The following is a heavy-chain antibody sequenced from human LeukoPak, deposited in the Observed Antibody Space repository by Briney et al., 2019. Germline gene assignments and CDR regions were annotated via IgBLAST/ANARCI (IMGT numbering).Heavy chain of an antibody. Sequence: SETLSLTCTVSGYSISSGYYWGWIRQPPGKGLEWIGSIYRSGSTYYNPSLKSRVTISVDTSKNQFSLKLSSVTAADTAVYYCANFHDYGDRGGYYFDYWGQGTLVTVSP. CDR3: ANFHDYGDRGGYYFDY. D-gene: IGHD4-17*01. J-gene: IGHJ4*02. CDR1: GYSISSGYY. CDR2: IYRSGST. V-gene: IGHV4-38-2*02.